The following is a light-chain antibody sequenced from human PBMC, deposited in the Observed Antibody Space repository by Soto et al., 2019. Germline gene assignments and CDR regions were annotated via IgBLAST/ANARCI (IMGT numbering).Light chain of an antibody. CDR3: QQYNDWPRT. V-gene: IGKV3-15*01. CDR2: GAS. CDR1: QSISSS. Sequence: EIVLTQSPDTLSVSPGERATLSCGASQSISSSFLAWYQQKPGQAPRLLIYGASTRATDIPVRFSGSGSGTEFTLTISSLQSEDFAVYYCQQYNDWPRTFGQGTKVDIK. J-gene: IGKJ1*01.